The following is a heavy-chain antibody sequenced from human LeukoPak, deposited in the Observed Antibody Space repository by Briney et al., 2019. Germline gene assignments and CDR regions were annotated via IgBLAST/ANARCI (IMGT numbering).Heavy chain of an antibody. Sequence: PSQTLSLTCTVSGGSISSYYWSWIRQPPGKGLEWIGYINYSGSTNYNPSLKSRVTISVDTSKNQFSLKLSSVTAADTAVYYCARDLYDFWGGNYYYYMDVWGKGTTVTVSS. D-gene: IGHD3-3*01. J-gene: IGHJ6*03. CDR2: INYSGST. V-gene: IGHV4-59*01. CDR1: GGSISSYY. CDR3: ARDLYDFWGGNYYYYMDV.